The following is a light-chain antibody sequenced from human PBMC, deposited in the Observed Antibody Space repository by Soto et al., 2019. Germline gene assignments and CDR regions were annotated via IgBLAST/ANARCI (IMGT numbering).Light chain of an antibody. CDR1: QSVNAN. CDR3: QQYNTWLWT. J-gene: IGKJ1*01. Sequence: EVVMTQSPATLSVSPVERATLSCRASQSVNANLSWYQQKPGQAPRRLIHGASNRATGIPARFSGSGFGTEFILTISSLQSEDFAVYYCQQYNTWLWTFGQGTKVEI. V-gene: IGKV3-15*01. CDR2: GAS.